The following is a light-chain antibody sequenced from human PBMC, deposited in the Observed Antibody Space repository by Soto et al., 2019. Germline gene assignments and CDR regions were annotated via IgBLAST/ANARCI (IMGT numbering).Light chain of an antibody. J-gene: IGKJ4*01. CDR3: QQLNGYQLA. CDR1: QGMSTY. Sequence: DIQLTQSPSFLSASVGDTVTITCRASQGMSTYLAWYQQKPGKVPKLLIRSASTLQSGVPPRFSGGGSGTEFPLTISTLQPVDSGIYYCQQLNGYQLAFGGGTNVEIK. V-gene: IGKV1-9*01. CDR2: SAS.